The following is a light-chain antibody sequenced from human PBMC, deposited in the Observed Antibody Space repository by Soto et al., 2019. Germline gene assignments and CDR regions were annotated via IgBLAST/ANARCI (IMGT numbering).Light chain of an antibody. Sequence: EIGMTQSPATLSVSPGERATFSCRASQSVSSNLAWYQQKPGQAPRLLIYGASIRATGIPARFSGSGSGTEFTLTISTLQSEDFAIYYCQHYNNWPPCTFGQGTTVDIQ. J-gene: IGKJ1*01. CDR1: QSVSSN. CDR3: QHYNNWPPCT. V-gene: IGKV3-15*01. CDR2: GAS.